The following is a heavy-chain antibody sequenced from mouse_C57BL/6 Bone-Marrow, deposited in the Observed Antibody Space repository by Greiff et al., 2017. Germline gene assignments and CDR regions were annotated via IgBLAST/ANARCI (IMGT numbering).Heavy chain of an antibody. J-gene: IGHJ4*01. Sequence: EVKLVESGGGLVQPGGSMKLSCAASGFTFSDAWMDWVRQSPEKGLEWVAEIRNKANIHATYYAESVKGRFTISRDDSKSSVYLQMNSLRAEDTGIYYCTRLLGAMDYWGQGTSVTVSS. CDR1: GFTFSDAW. CDR2: IRNKANIHAT. CDR3: TRLLGAMDY. D-gene: IGHD3-1*01. V-gene: IGHV6-6*01.